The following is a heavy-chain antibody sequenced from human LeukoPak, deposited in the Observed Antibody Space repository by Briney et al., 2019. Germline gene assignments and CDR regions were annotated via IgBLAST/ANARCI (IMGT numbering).Heavy chain of an antibody. D-gene: IGHD4-17*01. CDR2: IYYSGST. CDR3: ARLMSSYGEIDY. V-gene: IGHV4-30-4*01. J-gene: IGHJ4*02. Sequence: SETLSLTCTVSGGSMSSGDYYWSWIRQPPGKGLEWIGYIYYSGSTYYNPSLKSRVTISVDTSKNQFSLKLSSVTAADTAVYHCARLMSSYGEIDYWGQGTLVTVSS. CDR1: GGSMSSGDYY.